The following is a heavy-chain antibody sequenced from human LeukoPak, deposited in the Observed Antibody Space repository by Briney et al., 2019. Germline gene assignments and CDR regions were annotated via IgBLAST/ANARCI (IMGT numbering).Heavy chain of an antibody. V-gene: IGHV1-58*02. D-gene: IGHD6-13*01. CDR3: AADQWQQLGNNWFDP. CDR1: GFTFTSSA. CDR2: IVVGSGNT. Sequence: ASVKVSCKASGFTFTSSAMQWVRQARGQRLEWIGWIVVGSGNTNYAQKFQERVTITRDMSTSTAYMELSSLRSEDTAVYYCAADQWQQLGNNWFDPWGQGTLVTVSS. J-gene: IGHJ5*02.